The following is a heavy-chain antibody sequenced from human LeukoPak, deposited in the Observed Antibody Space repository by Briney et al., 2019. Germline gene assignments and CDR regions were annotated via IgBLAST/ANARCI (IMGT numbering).Heavy chain of an antibody. J-gene: IGHJ4*02. Sequence: GGSLGLSCGASGFXLRSSWIHWVRLAPGKGLVWVSCINTDGSNTNYADSVKGRFTFSRDNAENTLYMQMYSLRVEDTAVYYCARESYRGLGYWGQGTLVTVSS. CDR1: GFXLRSSW. V-gene: IGHV3-74*01. CDR3: ARESYRGLGY. D-gene: IGHD3-10*01. CDR2: INTDGSNT.